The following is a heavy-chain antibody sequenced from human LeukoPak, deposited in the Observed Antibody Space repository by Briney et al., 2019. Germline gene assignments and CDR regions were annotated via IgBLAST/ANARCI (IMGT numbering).Heavy chain of an antibody. D-gene: IGHD5-24*01. V-gene: IGHV1-8*01. CDR2: MNPNSGNT. CDR1: GYTFTSYD. J-gene: IGHJ4*02. CDR3: ARTEEDGFDY. Sequence: ASVKVSCKASGYTFTSYDINWVRQATGQGLEWMGWMNPNSGNTGYAQKFQGRVTMTTDTSTSTAYMELRSLRDDDTAVYYCARTEEDGFDYWGQGTPVTVSS.